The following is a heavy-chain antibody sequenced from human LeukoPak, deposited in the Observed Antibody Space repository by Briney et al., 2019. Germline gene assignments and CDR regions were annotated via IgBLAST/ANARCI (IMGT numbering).Heavy chain of an antibody. J-gene: IGHJ4*02. CDR1: GFXVSSTY. CDR2: LYRDGST. CDR3: ARDQLTETSSG. D-gene: IGHD3-3*01. Sequence: GGSLRLSCAASGFXVSSTYISWVRQAPGKGLEWVSVLYRDGSTYYADSVKGRFTISRDNSKNTLYLHMSSLRTEDTATYYCARDQLTETSSGWGQGTLVTVSS. V-gene: IGHV3-53*01.